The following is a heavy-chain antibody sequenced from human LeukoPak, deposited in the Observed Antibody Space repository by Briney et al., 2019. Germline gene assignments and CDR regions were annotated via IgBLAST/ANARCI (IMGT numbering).Heavy chain of an antibody. V-gene: IGHV3-23*01. D-gene: IGHD3-22*01. Sequence: GGSLRLSCAVSGITLSNYGMSWVRQAPGKGLEWVAGISDSGGRTNYADSVKGRFTISRDNPKNTLYLQMNSLRAGDTAVYFCAKRGVVIRVILVGFHKEAYYFDSWGQGALVTVSS. CDR2: ISDSGGRT. CDR1: GITLSNYG. CDR3: AKRGVVIRVILVGFHKEAYYFDS. J-gene: IGHJ4*02.